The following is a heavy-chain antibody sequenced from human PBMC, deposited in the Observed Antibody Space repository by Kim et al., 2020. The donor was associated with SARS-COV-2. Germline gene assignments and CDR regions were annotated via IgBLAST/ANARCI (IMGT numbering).Heavy chain of an antibody. CDR1: GYTFTSYG. CDR2: ISAYNGNT. Sequence: ASVKVSCKASGYTFTSYGISWVRQAPGQVLEWMGWISAYNGNTNYAQKLQGRVTMTTDTSTSTAYMELRSLRSDDTAVYYCARTSQGDPLNWFDPWGQGTLVTVSS. J-gene: IGHJ5*02. CDR3: ARTSQGDPLNWFDP. D-gene: IGHD1-26*01. V-gene: IGHV1-18*01.